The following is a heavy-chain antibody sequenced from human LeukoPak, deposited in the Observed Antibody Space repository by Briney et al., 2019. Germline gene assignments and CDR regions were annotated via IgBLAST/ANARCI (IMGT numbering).Heavy chain of an antibody. CDR3: ARDPPYDSSGFYYDY. CDR1: GGSISSYY. V-gene: IGHV4-4*07. D-gene: IGHD3-22*01. CDR2: IYTSGST. J-gene: IGHJ4*02. Sequence: SETLSLTCTVSGGSISSYYWSWIRQPAGKGLEWIGRIYTSGSTNYNPSLKSRVTMSVDTSKNQFSLKLSSVTAADTAVYYCARDPPYDSSGFYYDYWGQGTLVTVSS.